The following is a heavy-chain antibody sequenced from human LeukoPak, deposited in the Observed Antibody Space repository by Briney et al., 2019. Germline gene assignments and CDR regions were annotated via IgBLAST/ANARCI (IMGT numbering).Heavy chain of an antibody. V-gene: IGHV4-59*08. CDR3: VRQRYYYDSIDY. D-gene: IGHD3-22*01. Sequence: PSETLSLTCTVSGGSMSSYYWSWIRQPPGKGLEWIGYVYYSGSTNYNPSLKSRVTISVDTSKDQFSLKLSSVTAADTAVYYCVRQRYYYDSIDYWGQGTLVTVSS. CDR2: VYYSGST. CDR1: GGSMSSYY. J-gene: IGHJ4*02.